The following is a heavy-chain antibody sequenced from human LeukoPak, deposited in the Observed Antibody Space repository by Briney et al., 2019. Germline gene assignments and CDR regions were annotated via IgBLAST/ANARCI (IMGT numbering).Heavy chain of an antibody. D-gene: IGHD5-12*01. Sequence: ASVKVSCKASGYTFTSYGISWVRQAPGQGLEWMGWISAYNGNTNYAQKLQGRVTMTTDTSTSTAYMELRSLRSDDTAVYYCARSQNIVATIRSRDFDYWGQGTLVTVSS. V-gene: IGHV1-18*01. CDR1: GYTFTSYG. J-gene: IGHJ4*02. CDR3: ARSQNIVATIRSRDFDY. CDR2: ISAYNGNT.